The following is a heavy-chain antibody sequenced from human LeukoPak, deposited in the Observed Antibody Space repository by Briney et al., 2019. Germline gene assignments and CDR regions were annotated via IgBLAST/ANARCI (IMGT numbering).Heavy chain of an antibody. CDR2: ISGSGAST. CDR1: GFTVSSYG. CDR3: ARGLNVVVVAATGYFDY. Sequence: GGSLRLSCAASGFTVSSYGMSWVRQAPGKGLEWVSVISGSGASTYYADSVKGRFTISRDNAKNTLYLQMNSLRAEDTAVYYCARGLNVVVVAATGYFDYWGQGTLVTVSS. J-gene: IGHJ4*02. V-gene: IGHV3-23*01. D-gene: IGHD2-15*01.